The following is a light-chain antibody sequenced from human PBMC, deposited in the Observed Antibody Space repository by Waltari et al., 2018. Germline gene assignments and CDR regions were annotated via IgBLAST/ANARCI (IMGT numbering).Light chain of an antibody. CDR1: STAVGADNF. Sequence: QSALTQPASVSGSPGQSITISCTASSTAVGADNFVSWYQQHPGKVPKLILFDVGNRPSGISHRFSASKSGNTASLTISGLQEEDEGEYYCSSYTTSTTLLFGTGTRLTVL. J-gene: IGLJ1*01. CDR2: DVG. CDR3: SSYTTSTTLL. V-gene: IGLV2-14*01.